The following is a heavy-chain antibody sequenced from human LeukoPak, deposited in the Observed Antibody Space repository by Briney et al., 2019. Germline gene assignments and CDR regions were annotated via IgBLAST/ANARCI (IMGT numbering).Heavy chain of an antibody. D-gene: IGHD2-2*02. Sequence: GSLRLSCAASGFTFSSYAMHWVRQAPGKGLEWVAVISYDGSNKYYADSVKGRFTISRDNSKNTLYLQMNSLRAEDTAVYYCARDGTYQLLYGHAFDIWGQGTMVTVSS. J-gene: IGHJ3*02. CDR1: GFTFSSYA. V-gene: IGHV3-30-3*01. CDR2: ISYDGSNK. CDR3: ARDGTYQLLYGHAFDI.